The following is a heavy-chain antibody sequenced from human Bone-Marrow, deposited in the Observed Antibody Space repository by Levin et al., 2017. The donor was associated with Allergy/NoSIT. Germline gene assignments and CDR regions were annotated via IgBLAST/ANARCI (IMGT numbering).Heavy chain of an antibody. CDR3: VLGIDYYHYFDVDV. CDR1: GFSFSTSS. V-gene: IGHV3-48*01. Sequence: GGSLRLSCEASGFSFSTSSMNWVRQAPGKGLEWISYISDKSSTIYYADSVKDRFTISRDNAKNSLYLQMTSLRPEDTAVYYCVLGIDYYHYFDVDVWGQGTTVTVSS. D-gene: IGHD3-16*01. CDR2: ISDKSSTI. J-gene: IGHJ6*02.